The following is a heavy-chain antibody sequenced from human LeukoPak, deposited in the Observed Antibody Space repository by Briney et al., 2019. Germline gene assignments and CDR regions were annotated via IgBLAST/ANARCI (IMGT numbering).Heavy chain of an antibody. CDR1: GFTFSSYA. CDR3: AKTPDIDMIEVGTSFDY. D-gene: IGHD3-22*01. J-gene: IGHJ4*02. Sequence: ESGGSLRLSCAASGFTFSSYAMSWVRQAPGKGLEWVSAISGSGGSTYYADSVKGRFTISRDNSKNTLYLQMNNLRAEDTALYYCAKTPDIDMIEVGTSFDYWGQGTLVSVST. V-gene: IGHV3-23*01. CDR2: ISGSGGST.